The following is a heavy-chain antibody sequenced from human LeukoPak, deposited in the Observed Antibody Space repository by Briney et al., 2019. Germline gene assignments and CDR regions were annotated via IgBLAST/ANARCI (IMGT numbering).Heavy chain of an antibody. D-gene: IGHD1-20*01. CDR2: IIPILGIA. CDR3: ARELSITGTTGDAFDI. J-gene: IGHJ3*02. Sequence: SSVKVSCKASGGTFSSYAISWVRQALGQGLEWMGRIIPILGIANYAQKFQGRVTITADKSTSTAYMELSSLRSEDTAVYYCARELSITGTTGDAFDIWGQGTMVTVSS. V-gene: IGHV1-69*04. CDR1: GGTFSSYA.